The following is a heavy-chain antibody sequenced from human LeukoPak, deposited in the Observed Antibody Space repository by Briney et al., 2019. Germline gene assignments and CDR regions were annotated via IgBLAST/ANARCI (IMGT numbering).Heavy chain of an antibody. CDR2: MYYSGSA. CDR3: ARESNYYGSGTGWFDP. J-gene: IGHJ5*02. D-gene: IGHD3-10*01. Sequence: SQTLSLTCAVSGGSISSSGYSWTWIRQPPGKGLQWIAYMYYSGSAYYNPSLKSRVTISVDTSKNQFSLKLSSVTAADTAVYYYARESNYYGSGTGWFDPWGQGTLVTVSS. CDR1: GGSISSSGYS. V-gene: IGHV4-30-4*07.